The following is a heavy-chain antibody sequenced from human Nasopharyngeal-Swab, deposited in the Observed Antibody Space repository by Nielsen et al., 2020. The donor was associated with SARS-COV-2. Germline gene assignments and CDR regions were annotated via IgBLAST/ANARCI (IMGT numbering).Heavy chain of an antibody. CDR1: GFTFSSYG. V-gene: IGHV3-30*03. Sequence: GESLKISCAASGFTFSSYGMHWVRQAPGKGLEWVAVMSYDGSNKYYADSVKGRFTISRDNSKNTLYLQMNSLRAEDTAVYYCATGSTTVVTPEYYYYMDVWGKGTTVTVSS. CDR2: MSYDGSNK. D-gene: IGHD4-23*01. CDR3: ATGSTTVVTPEYYYYMDV. J-gene: IGHJ6*03.